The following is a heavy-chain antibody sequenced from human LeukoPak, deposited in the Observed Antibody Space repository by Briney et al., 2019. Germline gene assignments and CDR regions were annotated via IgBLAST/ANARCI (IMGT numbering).Heavy chain of an antibody. Sequence: GGSLRLSCAASGFTFSSYSMNWVRQAPGKGLEWVSSISSSSSYIYYADSVKGRFTISRDNAKNSLYLQMNSLRAEDTAVYYCVRGNSWSGSPLDYWGQGTLVTVSS. CDR3: VRGNSWSGSPLDY. D-gene: IGHD3-3*01. V-gene: IGHV3-21*01. CDR1: GFTFSSYS. J-gene: IGHJ4*02. CDR2: ISSSSSYI.